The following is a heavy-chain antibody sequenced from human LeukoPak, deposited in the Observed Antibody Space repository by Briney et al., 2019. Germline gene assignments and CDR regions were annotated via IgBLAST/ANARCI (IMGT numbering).Heavy chain of an antibody. CDR2: INHSGST. D-gene: IGHD3-22*01. Sequence: SETLSLTCAVYGGSFSGYYWSWIRQPPGKGLEWIGEINHSGSTNYNPSLKSRVTISVDTSKNQFSLKLSSVTAADTAVYYCARAEYYYDSSGHLSDFDYWGQGTPVTVSS. V-gene: IGHV4-34*01. CDR1: GGSFSGYY. CDR3: ARAEYYYDSSGHLSDFDY. J-gene: IGHJ4*02.